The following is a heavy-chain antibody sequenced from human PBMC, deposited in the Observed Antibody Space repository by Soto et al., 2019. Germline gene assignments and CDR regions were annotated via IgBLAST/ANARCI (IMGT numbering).Heavy chain of an antibody. CDR3: AKTVVAATPYFDY. J-gene: IGHJ4*02. V-gene: IGHV3-30-3*01. Sequence: PGGSLRLSCAASGFTFSSYAMHWVRQAPGKGLEWVAVISYDGSNKYYADSVKGRFTISRDNSKNTLYPQMNSLRAEDTAVYYCAKTVVAATPYFDYWGQGPLVTVSS. CDR1: GFTFSSYA. D-gene: IGHD2-15*01. CDR2: ISYDGSNK.